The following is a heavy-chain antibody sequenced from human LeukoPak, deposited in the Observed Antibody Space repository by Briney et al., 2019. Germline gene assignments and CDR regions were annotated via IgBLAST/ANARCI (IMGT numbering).Heavy chain of an antibody. Sequence: KPSETLSLTCTVSGYSISSGYYWGWIRQPPGKGLEWIGSIYHSGSTYYNPSLKSRVTISVDTSKNQFSLKLSSVTAADTVVYYCARDFPGYCSSTSCYSWGQGTLVTVSS. D-gene: IGHD2-2*02. J-gene: IGHJ4*02. CDR2: IYHSGST. CDR3: ARDFPGYCSSTSCYS. V-gene: IGHV4-38-2*02. CDR1: GYSISSGYY.